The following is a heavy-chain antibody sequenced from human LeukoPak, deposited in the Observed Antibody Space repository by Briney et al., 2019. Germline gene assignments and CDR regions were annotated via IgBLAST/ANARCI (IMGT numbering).Heavy chain of an antibody. CDR3: ARGFIAAAGLDAFDI. J-gene: IGHJ3*02. Sequence: SETLSLTCTVSGGSISSGSYYWSWIRQPAGKGLEWIGRIYTSGSTNYNPSLESRVTISVDTSKNQFSLKLSSVTAADTAVYYCARGFIAAAGLDAFDIWGQGTMVTVSS. V-gene: IGHV4-61*02. D-gene: IGHD6-13*01. CDR1: GGSISSGSYY. CDR2: IYTSGST.